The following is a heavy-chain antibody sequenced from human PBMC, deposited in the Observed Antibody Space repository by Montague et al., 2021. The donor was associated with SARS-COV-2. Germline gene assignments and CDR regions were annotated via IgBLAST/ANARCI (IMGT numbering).Heavy chain of an antibody. Sequence: SETLSLTCTVSGGSISSYYCSWIRQPPGKGLEWIGYIYYSGSTNXNPSLKSRVTISVDTSKNQFSLKLSYVTAADTAVYYCARGSGWMGNAFDIWGQGTMVTVSS. V-gene: IGHV4-59*01. J-gene: IGHJ3*02. CDR2: IYYSGST. D-gene: IGHD6-19*01. CDR1: GGSISSYY. CDR3: ARGSGWMGNAFDI.